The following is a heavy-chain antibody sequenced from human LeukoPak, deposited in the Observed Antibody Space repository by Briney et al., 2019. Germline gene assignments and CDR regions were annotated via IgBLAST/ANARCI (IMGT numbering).Heavy chain of an antibody. CDR3: ARHEPCSTSCHFDP. Sequence: SETLSLTCTVSGGSIRSSYYYWGWIRQPPGKGLEWIGSIYDSGSTYYNPSLKSRVTISVDTSKNQFSLKLNSVTAADTAVYYCARHEPCSTSCHFDPWGQGTLVTVSS. D-gene: IGHD2-2*01. V-gene: IGHV4-39*01. CDR2: IYDSGST. J-gene: IGHJ5*02. CDR1: GGSIRSSYYY.